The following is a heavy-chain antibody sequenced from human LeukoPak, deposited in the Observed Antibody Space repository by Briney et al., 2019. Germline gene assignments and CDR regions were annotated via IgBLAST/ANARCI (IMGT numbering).Heavy chain of an antibody. CDR3: ARDPERDGYPPFDY. Sequence: GASVKVSCKASGYTFTRYGISWVRQAPGQGLEWMGWISAYNGNTNYAQKLQGRVTMTTDTSTSTAYMELRSLRSDDTAVYYCARDPERDGYPPFDYWGQGTLVTVSS. D-gene: IGHD5-24*01. CDR1: GYTFTRYG. J-gene: IGHJ4*02. CDR2: ISAYNGNT. V-gene: IGHV1-18*01.